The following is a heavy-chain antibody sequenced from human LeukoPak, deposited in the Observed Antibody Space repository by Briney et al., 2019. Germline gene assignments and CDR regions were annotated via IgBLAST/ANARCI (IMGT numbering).Heavy chain of an antibody. CDR3: AREYYWGSGLKGFDS. J-gene: IGHJ4*02. V-gene: IGHV3-48*02. CDR2: ISRDSSNI. Sequence: GGSLRLSCVASGFTFTGYSINWVRQATGKGLEWVSYISRDSSNIYYADSVKGRFTISRDNAKNSLSLKVNSMRDEDTAVYYCAREYYWGSGLKGFDSWGQGTLVTVSS. D-gene: IGHD3-10*01. CDR1: GFTFTGYS.